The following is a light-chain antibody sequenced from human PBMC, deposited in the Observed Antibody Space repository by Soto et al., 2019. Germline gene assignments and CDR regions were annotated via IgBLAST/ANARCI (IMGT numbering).Light chain of an antibody. J-gene: IGLJ1*01. CDR3: SAYTTRSAV. V-gene: IGLV2-14*01. CDR1: SSDVGGYHY. CDR2: EVT. Sequence: QSVLTQPASVSGSPGQSITISCTGTSSDVGGYHYVSWYQQLPGKAPKLMIYEVTKRPSGVSNRFSGSKSDNTAYLTISGRQAEDEADYYCSAYTTRSAVFGTGTKLTVL.